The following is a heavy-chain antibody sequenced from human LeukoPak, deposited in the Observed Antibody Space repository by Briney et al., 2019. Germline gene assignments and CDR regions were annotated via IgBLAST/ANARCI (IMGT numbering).Heavy chain of an antibody. D-gene: IGHD6-19*01. CDR2: IRYDGSRK. CDR1: GFSFSSYG. Sequence: GGSLRLSCAASGFSFSSYGMHWVRQAPGKGLEWVAFIRYDGSRKYYADSVKGRFTISRDNSKNTLYLQMNSLRAEDTAVYYCAKTGYSSGGLNVWGKGTTVTVSS. V-gene: IGHV3-30*02. CDR3: AKTGYSSGGLNV. J-gene: IGHJ6*04.